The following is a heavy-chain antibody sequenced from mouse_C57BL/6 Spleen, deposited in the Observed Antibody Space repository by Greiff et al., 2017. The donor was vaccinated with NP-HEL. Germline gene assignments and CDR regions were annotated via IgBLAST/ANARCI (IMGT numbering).Heavy chain of an antibody. V-gene: IGHV1-82*01. J-gene: IGHJ3*01. CDR3: ADYYGSSFAY. D-gene: IGHD1-1*01. CDR1: GYAFSSPW. CDR2: IYPEDGDT. Sequence: VQLQQSGPELVKPGASVKISCKASGYAFSSPWRNWLKRRPGKGLEWIGRIYPEDGDTNYNGKFKGKATLTADKSSSTAYMQLSSLTSEDSAVYFCADYYGSSFAYWGQGTLVTVSA.